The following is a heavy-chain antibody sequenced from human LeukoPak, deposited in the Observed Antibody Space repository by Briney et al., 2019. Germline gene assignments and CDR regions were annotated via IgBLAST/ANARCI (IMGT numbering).Heavy chain of an antibody. CDR1: GDSISMHY. D-gene: IGHD6-13*01. Sequence: PSETLSLTCSVSGDSISMHYWSWIRQPPGKGLEWIGYIDHTGSTNYNPSLNSRVTISRDTSKNHFSLELSSVTAADTAVYFCARGRVSSSSWSSTYFYYFYMDVWGKGTTVTVSS. J-gene: IGHJ6*03. V-gene: IGHV4-59*11. CDR2: IDHTGST. CDR3: ARGRVSSSSWSSTYFYYFYMDV.